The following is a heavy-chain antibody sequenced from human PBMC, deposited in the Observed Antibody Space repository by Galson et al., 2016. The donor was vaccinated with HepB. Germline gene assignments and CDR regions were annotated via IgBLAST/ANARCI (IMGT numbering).Heavy chain of an antibody. Sequence: SETLSLTCTVSGGSISASSYSWARIRQPPGKGLEWIGSLSYSGSAFYNPSLKNRVTMSVDTSKNQFSLKLSSVTAADTAVYYCARHHYDFWSGSTPSDYFDYWGQGTLVTVSS. CDR2: LSYSGSA. V-gene: IGHV4-39*01. D-gene: IGHD3-3*01. CDR1: GGSISASSYS. J-gene: IGHJ4*02. CDR3: ARHHYDFWSGSTPSDYFDY.